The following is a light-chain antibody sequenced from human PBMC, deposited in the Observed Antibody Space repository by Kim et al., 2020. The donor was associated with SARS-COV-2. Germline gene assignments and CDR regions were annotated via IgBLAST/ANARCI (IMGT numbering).Light chain of an antibody. CDR1: SYNIGAGED. Sequence: QGVTIASTGSSYNIGAGEDVHGYQQLPGTATKLLIYGNSNRPSGVPDRFSGSKSGTSASMAITGLQAEDEADYYCQSYDSSLSGYVFGTGTKVTVL. V-gene: IGLV1-40*01. CDR3: QSYDSSLSGYV. J-gene: IGLJ1*01. CDR2: GNS.